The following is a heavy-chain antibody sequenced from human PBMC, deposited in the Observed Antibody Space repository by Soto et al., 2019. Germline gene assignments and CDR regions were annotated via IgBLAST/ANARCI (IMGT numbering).Heavy chain of an antibody. V-gene: IGHV4-34*01. CDR3: ARGRATDYHNNDAYYYSP. D-gene: IGHD3-22*01. J-gene: IGHJ5*02. CDR2: INLSGST. CDR1: GGSFSDYY. Sequence: RSLTCAVYGGSFSDYYWSWIRQPPGQGLEFIGEINLSGSTNYNSSLKSRVTLSVDTSKNQFSLKLRSVTAADTAVYYYARGRATDYHNNDAYYYSPWGQGALVTVSS.